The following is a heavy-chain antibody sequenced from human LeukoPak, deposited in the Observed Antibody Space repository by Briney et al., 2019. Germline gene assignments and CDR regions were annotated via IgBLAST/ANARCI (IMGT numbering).Heavy chain of an antibody. CDR1: GYTFTGYY. CDR2: INTNSGGT. J-gene: IGHJ4*02. D-gene: IGHD1-7*01. Sequence: ASVKVSCKASGYTFTGYYMHWVRQAPGQGLEWMGWINTNSGGTNYAQKFQGRVTMTSDTSISTAYMELSRLRSDDTAVYYCARIGTGTSPPRDWGQGTLVTVSS. V-gene: IGHV1-2*02. CDR3: ARIGTGTSPPRD.